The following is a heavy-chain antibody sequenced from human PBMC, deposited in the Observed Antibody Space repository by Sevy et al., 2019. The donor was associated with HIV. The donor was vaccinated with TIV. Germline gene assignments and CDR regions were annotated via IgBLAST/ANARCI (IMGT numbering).Heavy chain of an antibody. CDR1: GGSISSYY. J-gene: IGHJ6*02. V-gene: IGHV4-59*01. Sequence: LSLTCTVSGGSISSYYWSWIRQPPGKGLEWIGYIYYSGSTNYNPSLKSRVTISVDTSKNQFSLKLSSVTAADTAVYYCAREVYGSSWYYYYGMDVWGQGTTVTVSS. CDR2: IYYSGST. CDR3: AREVYGSSWYYYYGMDV. D-gene: IGHD6-13*01.